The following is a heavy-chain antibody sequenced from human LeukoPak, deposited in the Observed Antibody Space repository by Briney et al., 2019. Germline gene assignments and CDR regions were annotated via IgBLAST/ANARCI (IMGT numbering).Heavy chain of an antibody. CDR1: GGSISSYY. Sequence: SETLSLTCTVSGGSISSYYWSWIRQPPGKGREWIGYIYYSGSTNYNPSLKSRVPISVDTSKNQFSLKLSSVTAADTAVYYCARDGSFRDFWSGYQVWLYAFDIWGQGTMVTVSS. CDR3: ARDGSFRDFWSGYQVWLYAFDI. J-gene: IGHJ3*02. CDR2: IYYSGST. D-gene: IGHD3-3*01. V-gene: IGHV4-59*01.